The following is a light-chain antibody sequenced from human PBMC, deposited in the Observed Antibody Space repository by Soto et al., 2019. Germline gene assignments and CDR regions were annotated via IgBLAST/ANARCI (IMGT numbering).Light chain of an antibody. J-gene: IGLJ1*01. CDR2: EVS. CDR1: SSNIGAGYD. Sequence: QSVLTQPPSVSGAPGQRVTISCTGSSSNIGAGYDVHWYQQLPGTAPKLMIYEVSNRPSGVSNRFSGSKSGNTASLTISGLQAEDEADYYCSSYTSSSTVHFGTGTKLTVL. CDR3: SSYTSSSTVH. V-gene: IGLV1-40*01.